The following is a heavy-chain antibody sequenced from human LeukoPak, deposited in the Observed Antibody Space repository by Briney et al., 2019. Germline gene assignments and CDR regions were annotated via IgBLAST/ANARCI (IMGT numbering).Heavy chain of an antibody. CDR1: GGSISSSSYY. CDR2: IYYSGST. J-gene: IGHJ4*02. D-gene: IGHD6-19*01. CDR3: ASISSGWSSPTYDY. Sequence: SETLSLTCTVSGGSISSSSYYWGWIRQPPGKGLEWIGSIYYSGSTYYNPSLKSRVTISVDTSKNQFSPKLSSVTAADTAVYYCASISSGWSSPTYDYWGQGTLVTVSS. V-gene: IGHV4-39*01.